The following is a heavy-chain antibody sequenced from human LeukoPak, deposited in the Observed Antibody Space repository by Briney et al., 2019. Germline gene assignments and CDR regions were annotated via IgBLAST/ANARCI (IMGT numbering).Heavy chain of an antibody. CDR3: ARARVTTDAFDI. CDR1: GGSISSGGYS. Sequence: SETLSLTCAVSGGSISSGGYSWSWIRQPPGKGLKWIGYVYHSGSTYYNPSLKSRVTISVDRSKNQFSLKLSSVTAADTAVYYCARARVTTDAFDIWGQGTMVTVSS. J-gene: IGHJ3*02. CDR2: VYHSGST. D-gene: IGHD4-17*01. V-gene: IGHV4-30-2*01.